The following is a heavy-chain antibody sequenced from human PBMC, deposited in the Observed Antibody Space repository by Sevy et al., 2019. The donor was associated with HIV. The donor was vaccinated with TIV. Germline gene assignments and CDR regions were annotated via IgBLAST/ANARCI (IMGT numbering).Heavy chain of an antibody. J-gene: IGHJ6*02. CDR1: GFTFSSYG. CDR2: ISYDGSNK. Sequence: GGSLRLSCAASGFTFSSYGMHWVRQAPGKGLEWVAVISYDGSNKYYADSVKGRFTISRDNSKNTLYLQMNSLRAEDTAVYYCAKDYVIKTFSCTSFPYYYGMDVWGQGTTVNVSS. V-gene: IGHV3-30*18. CDR3: AKDYVIKTFSCTSFPYYYGMDV. D-gene: IGHD2-2*01.